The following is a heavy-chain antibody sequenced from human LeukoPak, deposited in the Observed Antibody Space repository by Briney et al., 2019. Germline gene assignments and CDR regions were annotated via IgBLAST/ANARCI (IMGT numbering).Heavy chain of an antibody. J-gene: IGHJ3*02. D-gene: IGHD5-24*01. V-gene: IGHV1-2*02. CDR3: ARESRDGYSGAFDI. Sequence: SVKVSCKASGYTFTGYYMHWVRQAPGQGLEWMGWINPNSGGTNYAQKFQGRVTMTRDTSISTAYMELSRLRSDDTAVYYCARESRDGYSGAFDIWGQGTMVTVSS. CDR1: GYTFTGYY. CDR2: INPNSGGT.